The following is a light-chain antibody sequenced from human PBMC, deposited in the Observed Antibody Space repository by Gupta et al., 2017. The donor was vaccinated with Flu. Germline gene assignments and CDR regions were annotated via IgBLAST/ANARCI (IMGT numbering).Light chain of an antibody. CDR3: NSQDSSGNNGGV. Sequence: SVALGQTVRITCQGDSLRSYYASWYQQKPGQAPVLVIYGKNNRPSGIPDRFSGSSSGNTASLTITGAQAADEAAYYCNSQDSSGNNGGVFGG. CDR1: SLRSYY. CDR2: GKN. J-gene: IGLJ3*02. V-gene: IGLV3-19*01.